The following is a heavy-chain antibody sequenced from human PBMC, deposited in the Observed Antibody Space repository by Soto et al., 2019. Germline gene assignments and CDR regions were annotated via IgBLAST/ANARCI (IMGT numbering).Heavy chain of an antibody. D-gene: IGHD3-22*01. Sequence: QVQLVQSGAEVKKPGASVKVSCKASGYTFTSYDINWVRQATGQGLEWMGWMNANSGNTGDALKFQGRVTMTRNTSINTAYMGLSSPRSEDTAVYYCARALGYYDSSCYYLWGLIRENWFDPWGQGTLVTVSS. J-gene: IGHJ5*02. V-gene: IGHV1-8*01. CDR2: MNANSGNT. CDR1: GYTFTSYD. CDR3: ARALGYYDSSCYYLWGLIRENWFDP.